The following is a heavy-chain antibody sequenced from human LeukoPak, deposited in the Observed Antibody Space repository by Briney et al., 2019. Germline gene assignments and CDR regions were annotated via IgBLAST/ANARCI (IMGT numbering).Heavy chain of an antibody. CDR3: ARFSMITFGGVISDQNWFDP. CDR2: ISAYNGNT. D-gene: IGHD3-16*02. J-gene: IGHJ5*02. Sequence: GASVKVSCKASGYTFTIYGISWVRQAPGQGLEWMGWISAYNGNTNYAQKLQGRVTMTTDTSTSTAYMELRSLRSDDTAVYYCARFSMITFGGVISDQNWFDPWGQGTLVTVSS. CDR1: GYTFTIYG. V-gene: IGHV1-18*01.